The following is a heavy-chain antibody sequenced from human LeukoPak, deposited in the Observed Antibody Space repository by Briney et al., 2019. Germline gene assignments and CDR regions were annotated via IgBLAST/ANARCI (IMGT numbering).Heavy chain of an antibody. CDR3: ARHAITMVRGVWGFDP. J-gene: IGHJ5*02. CDR1: GGSISSYY. Sequence: SETLSLTCTVSGGSISSYYWSWIRQPPGKGLEWIGDIYYSGSTNYNPSLKSRVTISVDTSKNQFSLKLSSVTAADTAVYYCARHAITMVRGVWGFDPWGQGTLVTVSS. V-gene: IGHV4-59*08. CDR2: IYYSGST. D-gene: IGHD3-10*01.